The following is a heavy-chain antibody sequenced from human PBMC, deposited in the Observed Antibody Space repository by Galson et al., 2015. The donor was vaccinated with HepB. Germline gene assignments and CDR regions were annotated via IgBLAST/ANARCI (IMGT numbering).Heavy chain of an antibody. J-gene: IGHJ5*02. CDR1: GFTFSSYW. CDR2: INSDGSTT. D-gene: IGHD3-16*01. Sequence: SLRLSCAASGFTFSSYWMHWVRQAPGKGLVWVSRINSDGSTTTYADSVKGRFTISRDKAKNTLYLQMNSLRAEDTAVYYCARVPLGVVPQSANWFDPWGQGTLVTVSS. CDR3: ARVPLGVVPQSANWFDP. V-gene: IGHV3-74*01.